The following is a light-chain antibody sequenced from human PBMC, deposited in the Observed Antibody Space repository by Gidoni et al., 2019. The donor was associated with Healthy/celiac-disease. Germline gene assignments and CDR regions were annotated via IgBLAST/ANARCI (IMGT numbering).Light chain of an antibody. CDR1: QSISSY. CDR3: QQRGA. J-gene: IGKJ1*01. Sequence: DIQMTKSPSSLSASVGDRVTITCRASQSISSYLNWYQQKPGKAPKLLIYAASSLQSGVPSRFRGSGSGTDFTLTISSLQPEDFATYYCQQRGAFGQGTKVEIK. V-gene: IGKV1-39*01. CDR2: AAS.